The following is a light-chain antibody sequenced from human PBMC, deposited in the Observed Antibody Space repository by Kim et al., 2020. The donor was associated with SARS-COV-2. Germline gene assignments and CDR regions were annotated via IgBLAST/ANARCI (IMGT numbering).Light chain of an antibody. V-gene: IGKV3-20*01. CDR3: QQYTRSPPAYT. Sequence: PWRGAPLACRASQSLSSEYLAWYQQTSGQPPRHLIFGASSRAAGIPDRFSGSGSGTDFTLTFRRLEPEDFAVYYCQQYTRSPPAYTFGQGTKLEI. CDR2: GAS. J-gene: IGKJ2*01. CDR1: QSLSSEY.